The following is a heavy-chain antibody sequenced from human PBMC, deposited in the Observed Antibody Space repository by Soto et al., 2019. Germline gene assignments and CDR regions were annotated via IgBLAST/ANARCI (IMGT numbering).Heavy chain of an antibody. J-gene: IGHJ4*02. V-gene: IGHV3-30*07. Sequence: SVRGRFTISRDNSKNTLYLQMDSLRVEDTAVYYCARDLGVTHSNQAEYWGQGIQVTVSS. D-gene: IGHD4-4*01. CDR3: ARDLGVTHSNQAEY.